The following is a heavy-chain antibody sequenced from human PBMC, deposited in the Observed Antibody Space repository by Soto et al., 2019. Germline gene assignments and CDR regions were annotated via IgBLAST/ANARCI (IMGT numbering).Heavy chain of an antibody. CDR1: GYTFTTYG. D-gene: IGHD3-10*01. V-gene: IGHV1-18*01. CDR3: TREGSAPYYYYGMDA. Sequence: GASVKVSCKASGYTFTTYGISWVRQAPGQGLEWLGWINTHNGNTNYAQNLQGRVIMTADTSTSTAYKELRSLRSDDTAIYYCTREGSAPYYYYGMDAWGQGTTVTVSS. J-gene: IGHJ6*02. CDR2: INTHNGNT.